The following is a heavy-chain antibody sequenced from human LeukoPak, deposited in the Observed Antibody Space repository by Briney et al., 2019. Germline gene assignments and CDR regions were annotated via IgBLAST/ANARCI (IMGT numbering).Heavy chain of an antibody. D-gene: IGHD5-12*01. V-gene: IGHV3-53*01. J-gene: IGHJ4*02. CDR3: AKDSGYDRGGY. Sequence: PGGSLRLSCAASGFTVSSNYMSWVRQAPGKGLEWVSVIYSGGSTYYADSVKGRFTISRDNSKNTLYLQMNSLRAEDTAVYYCAKDSGYDRGGYWGQGTLVTVSS. CDR2: IYSGGST. CDR1: GFTVSSNY.